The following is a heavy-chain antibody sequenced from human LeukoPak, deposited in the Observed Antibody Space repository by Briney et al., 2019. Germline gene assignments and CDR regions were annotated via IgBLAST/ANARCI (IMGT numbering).Heavy chain of an antibody. J-gene: IGHJ4*02. CDR1: GFTFSDYW. Sequence: GGSLRPSCAASGFTFSDYWMSWVRQAPGKGLEWVANINEDGSEKYYVDSVKGRFTISRDNAKNSLYLQMNSLRAEDTAVYYCARDRRGWSGYWGQGTPVTVSS. D-gene: IGHD6-19*01. CDR2: INEDGSEK. CDR3: ARDRRGWSGY. V-gene: IGHV3-7*01.